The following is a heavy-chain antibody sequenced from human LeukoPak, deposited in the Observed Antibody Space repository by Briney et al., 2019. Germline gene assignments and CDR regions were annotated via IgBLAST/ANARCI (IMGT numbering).Heavy chain of an antibody. J-gene: IGHJ5*02. Sequence: GGSLRLSCAASGFTFSSYGMHWVRQAPGKGLEWVAVISYDGSNKYYADSVKGRFTISRDNSKNTLYLQMNSLRAEDTAVYYCAREATYDSSGYYSLSNRWFDPWGQGTLVTVSS. CDR3: AREATYDSSGYYSLSNRWFDP. D-gene: IGHD3-22*01. CDR1: GFTFSSYG. V-gene: IGHV3-30*03. CDR2: ISYDGSNK.